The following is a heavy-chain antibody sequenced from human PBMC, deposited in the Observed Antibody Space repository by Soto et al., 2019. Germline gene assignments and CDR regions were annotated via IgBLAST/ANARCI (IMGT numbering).Heavy chain of an antibody. V-gene: IGHV3-30*18. CDR2: ISYDGSNK. D-gene: IGHD3-9*01. Sequence: GGSLRLSCAASGFTFSSYGMHWVRQAPGKGLEWVAVISYDGSNKYYADSVKGRFTISRDNSKNTLYLQMNSLRAEDTAVYYCAKVCKYDILTGPGDAFDIWGQGTMVTVSS. CDR1: GFTFSSYG. CDR3: AKVCKYDILTGPGDAFDI. J-gene: IGHJ3*02.